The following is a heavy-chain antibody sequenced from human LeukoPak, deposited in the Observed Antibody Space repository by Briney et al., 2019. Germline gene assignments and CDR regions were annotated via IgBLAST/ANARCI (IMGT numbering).Heavy chain of an antibody. Sequence: PGGSLRLSCAASGFTSSSYWMHWVRQAPGKGLVWVSRINSDGSNTNYADSVKGRSTISRDNAKNTVYLQMNSLRAEDTAVYYCAAEDWFDPWGQGTLVTVSS. CDR2: INSDGSNT. J-gene: IGHJ5*02. V-gene: IGHV3-74*01. CDR1: GFTSSSYW. CDR3: AAEDWFDP.